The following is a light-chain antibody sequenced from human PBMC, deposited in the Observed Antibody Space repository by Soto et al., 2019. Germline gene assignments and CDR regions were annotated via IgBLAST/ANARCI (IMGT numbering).Light chain of an antibody. CDR3: QQYGSSPFT. V-gene: IGKV3-20*01. Sequence: EIVLTQSPATLSLSPGERATLSCRASQSVSSSYLAWYQQKPGQAPRLLIYGASSRATGIPDRFSGSGSGTAFTRTISRLEPEDFAVYYCQQYGSSPFTFGPGTKVHIK. J-gene: IGKJ3*01. CDR2: GAS. CDR1: QSVSSSY.